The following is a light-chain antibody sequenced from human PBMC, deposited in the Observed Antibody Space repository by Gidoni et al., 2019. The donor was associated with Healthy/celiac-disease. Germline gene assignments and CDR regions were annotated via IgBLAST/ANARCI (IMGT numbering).Light chain of an antibody. J-gene: IGKJ2*01. CDR3: QQSYSTPDT. V-gene: IGKV1-39*01. CDR2: AAS. CDR1: QSISSY. Sequence: DIQMTQSPSSLSASVGDRVTITCRASQSISSYLNWYQQKPGKAPKLLIYAASSLQSGVPSRSSGSGSGTDFTLTISSLQPEDFATYYCQQSYSTPDTFGQXTKLEIK.